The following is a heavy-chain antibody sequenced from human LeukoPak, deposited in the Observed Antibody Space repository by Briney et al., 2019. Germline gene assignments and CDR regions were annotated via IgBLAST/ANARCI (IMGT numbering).Heavy chain of an antibody. CDR1: GFTFDDYT. J-gene: IGHJ6*03. CDR3: VRGRTKWRGYMDV. Sequence: DPGGSLRLSCAASGFTFDDYTMHWVRQVSEKGLEWVSLISWDGGSTYYADSVKGRFTIARDNSKNSLYLQMNSLRTEDTALYYCVRGRTKWRGYMDVGGKGTTVTISS. CDR2: ISWDGGST. D-gene: IGHD1-14*01. V-gene: IGHV3-43*01.